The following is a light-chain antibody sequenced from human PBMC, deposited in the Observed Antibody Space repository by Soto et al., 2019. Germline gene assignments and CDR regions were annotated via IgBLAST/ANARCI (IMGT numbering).Light chain of an antibody. Sequence: DIQMTQSPSSLSSSVGDRATITCQASQSISSHLNWYQQKPGKAPKLLIYASSSLQSGVPSRFSGSGSGTAFTLTIISLQREDFATYCCQQCYTSSQELTFGGGTKVEIK. CDR3: QQCYTSSQELT. CDR2: ASS. J-gene: IGKJ4*01. CDR1: QSISSH. V-gene: IGKV1-39*01.